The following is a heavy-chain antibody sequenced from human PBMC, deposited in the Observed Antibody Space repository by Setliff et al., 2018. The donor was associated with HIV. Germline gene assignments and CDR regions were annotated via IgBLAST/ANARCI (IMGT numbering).Heavy chain of an antibody. J-gene: IGHJ4*02. D-gene: IGHD3-22*01. Sequence: GGSLRLSCAASGFTFSNAWMNWVRQAPGKGLEWVGRIKSKTDGGTADYAAAVRGRFTFSRDDSKNTVYLQMNSLKTEDTAVYYCATAPGYYDSSPFDWWGPGTLVTVSS. CDR3: ATAPGYYDSSPFDW. V-gene: IGHV3-15*07. CDR2: IKSKTDGGTA. CDR1: GFTFSNAW.